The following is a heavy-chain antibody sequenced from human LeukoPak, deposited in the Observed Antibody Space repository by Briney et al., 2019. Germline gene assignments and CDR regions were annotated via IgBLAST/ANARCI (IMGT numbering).Heavy chain of an antibody. CDR1: GFRFSDYW. V-gene: IGHV3-7*05. CDR3: ARGLTAASPYYFEH. J-gene: IGHJ4*02. D-gene: IGHD6-13*01. CDR2: IKRDGSEK. Sequence: GGSLRLSCAASGFRFSDYWMTWVRQAPGKGLEWVASIKRDGSEKFYVDSVKGRFTISRDNAKNTLYLQLNSLRAEDTAVYYCARGLTAASPYYFEHWGQGTLVTVSS.